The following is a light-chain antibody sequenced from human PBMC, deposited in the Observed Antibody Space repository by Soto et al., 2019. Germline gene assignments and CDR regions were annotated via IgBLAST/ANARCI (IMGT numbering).Light chain of an antibody. CDR2: SAS. CDR1: QNIDKY. Sequence: DIRMTQSPASLSASVGDRVTVTCRASQNIDKYLHWYQQKPGKAPNLLIFSASILQSDVPSRFIGSGSGTEYTLTISVLQPEDFATYSCQQSCCSSVTFGQGTKVAIK. J-gene: IGKJ1*01. CDR3: QQSCCSSVT. V-gene: IGKV1-39*01.